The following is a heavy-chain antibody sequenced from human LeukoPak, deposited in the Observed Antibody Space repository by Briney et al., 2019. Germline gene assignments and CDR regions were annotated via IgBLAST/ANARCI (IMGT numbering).Heavy chain of an antibody. D-gene: IGHD2-21*02. CDR1: GGSISSSSYY. J-gene: IGHJ4*02. Sequence: SATLSLTCTVSGGSISSSSYYWGWIRQPPGKGLEWIGSIYYSGSTYYNPSLKSRVTMSVDTSKNQFSLKLSSVTAADTAVYYCARDRCGGDCYASDYFDYWGQGTLVTVSS. V-gene: IGHV4-39*07. CDR2: IYYSGST. CDR3: ARDRCGGDCYASDYFDY.